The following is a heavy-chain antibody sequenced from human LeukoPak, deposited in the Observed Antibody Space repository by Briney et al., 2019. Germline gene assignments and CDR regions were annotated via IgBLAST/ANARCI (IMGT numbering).Heavy chain of an antibody. V-gene: IGHV3-11*01. CDR2: ISSSGANI. CDR3: ARGVLDYFQYMDV. Sequence: GGSLRLSCTASGFTFGGYAMSWVRQAPGKGLEWVSYISSSGANIHYADSVKGRFTISRDNAKDSLFLQMNSLRAEDTAVYYCARGVLDYFQYMDVWGKGTTVTVSS. J-gene: IGHJ6*03. CDR1: GFTFGGYA. D-gene: IGHD3-3*01.